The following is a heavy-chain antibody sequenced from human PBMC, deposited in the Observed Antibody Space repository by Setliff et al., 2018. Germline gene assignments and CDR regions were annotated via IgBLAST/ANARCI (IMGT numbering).Heavy chain of an antibody. CDR1: GGSVDSYY. J-gene: IGHJ4*02. D-gene: IGHD1-1*01. CDR2: INHRGST. Sequence: SETLSLTCTVSGGSVDSYYWSWIRQPPGKGLEWIGEINHRGSTNYNPSLKSRVTISVDTAKNQFSLKLTSVTAADTAVYYCAKTGTYRYFDYWGQGTRVTVSS. CDR3: AKTGTYRYFDY. V-gene: IGHV4-34*01.